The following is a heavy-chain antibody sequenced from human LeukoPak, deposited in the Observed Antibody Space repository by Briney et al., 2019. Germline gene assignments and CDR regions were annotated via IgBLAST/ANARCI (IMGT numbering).Heavy chain of an antibody. V-gene: IGHV1-18*01. J-gene: IGHJ5*02. CDR2: ISVYNGNV. CDR3: ARGPRYCTNGVCALPYNWFDP. D-gene: IGHD2-8*01. CDR1: GYIFSNYG. Sequence: ASVKVSCKASGYIFSNYGISWVRQAPGQGLEWMGWISVYNGNVKYAEKFQGRVTMTTDTSASTAYMELRSLSSDDTAVYYCARGPRYCTNGVCALPYNWFDPWGQGTLVTVSS.